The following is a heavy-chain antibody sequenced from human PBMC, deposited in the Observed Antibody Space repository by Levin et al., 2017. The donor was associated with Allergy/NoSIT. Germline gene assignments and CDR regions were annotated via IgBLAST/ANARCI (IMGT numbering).Heavy chain of an antibody. CDR3: AKEGPGRDFDY. V-gene: IGHV3-30*18. CDR2: ISYDGSDK. D-gene: IGHD1-14*01. J-gene: IGHJ4*02. CDR1: GFTFSSYA. Sequence: GALRLSCAASGFTFSSYAMHWVRQAPGKGLEWVAFISYDGSDKYYAESVKGRFTISRDDSKNTLYLQMYSLRAEDTAAYYCAKEGPGRDFDYWGQGTLVAVSS.